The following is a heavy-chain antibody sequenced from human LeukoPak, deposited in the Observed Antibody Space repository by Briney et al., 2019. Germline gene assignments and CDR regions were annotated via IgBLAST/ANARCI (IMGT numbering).Heavy chain of an antibody. CDR2: ISSSGSAI. V-gene: IGHV3-48*03. D-gene: IGHD3-22*01. J-gene: IGHJ4*02. CDR1: GFTFSNYE. CDR3: ARDRAPYYYDSSGLKEAFDY. Sequence: PGGSLRLSRAASGFTFSNYEMNWVRQAPGKGLEWVSYISSSGSAIYYADSVKGRFTISRDNAKNSLYLQMNSLRAEDTAVYYCARDRAPYYYDSSGLKEAFDYWGQGTLVTVSS.